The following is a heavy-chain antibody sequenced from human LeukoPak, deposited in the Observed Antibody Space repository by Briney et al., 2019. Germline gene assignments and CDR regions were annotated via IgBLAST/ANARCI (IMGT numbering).Heavy chain of an antibody. CDR1: GFTFSSYS. CDR2: ISSSSSYI. D-gene: IGHD6-19*01. Sequence: GGSLRLSFAASGFTFSSYSINSVPQAPGKVLEWVSSISSSSSYIYYADSVNGQFTISRDNAKNSLYLQMNSLRAEDTAVYYCARDRGGPVAGTMDYWGQGTLVTVSS. V-gene: IGHV3-21*01. J-gene: IGHJ4*02. CDR3: ARDRGGPVAGTMDY.